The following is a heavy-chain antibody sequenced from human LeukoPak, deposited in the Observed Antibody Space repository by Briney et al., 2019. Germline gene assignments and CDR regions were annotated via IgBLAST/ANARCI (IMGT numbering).Heavy chain of an antibody. Sequence: GGSLRLSCAASEFTFSSYAMSWVRQAPGKGLEWVSAISDSGGSTYYADSVKGRFTISRDNPKNTVYLQMNSLRAEDTAVYYCAKDRRACSSSSCYYRFDYWGQGTLVTVSS. J-gene: IGHJ4*02. V-gene: IGHV3-23*01. CDR1: EFTFSSYA. D-gene: IGHD2-2*01. CDR3: AKDRRACSSSSCYYRFDY. CDR2: ISDSGGST.